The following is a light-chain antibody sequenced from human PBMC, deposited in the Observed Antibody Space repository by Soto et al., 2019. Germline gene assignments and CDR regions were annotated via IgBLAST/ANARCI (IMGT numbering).Light chain of an antibody. CDR3: SSYAGSSTHVV. CDR1: SSAVGSYNL. J-gene: IGLJ2*01. Sequence: QSALTQPASVSGSPGQSITISCTGISSAVGSYNLVSWYQQHPGKAPKVMIYEGSKRPSGVSNRFSGSRPGNTASLPISGLRAEDEAHYYCSSYAGSSTHVVFGGGIKLTVL. CDR2: EGS. V-gene: IGLV2-23*01.